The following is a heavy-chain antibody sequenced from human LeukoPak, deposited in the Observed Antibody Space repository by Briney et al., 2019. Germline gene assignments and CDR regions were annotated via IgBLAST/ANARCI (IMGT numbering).Heavy chain of an antibody. D-gene: IGHD3-16*01. CDR1: GGSFRGFY. Sequence: SETLSLTCGVNGGSFRGFYWSWIRQTPGKGLEWIGEINHSGSTDYNPSLKGRVTISVDTSNNQFSLRLNSVTAADTALYYCAXXXYGGQGVIDYWGQGTQVIVSS. V-gene: IGHV4-34*01. CDR2: INHSGST. J-gene: IGHJ4*02. CDR3: AXXXYGGQGVIDY.